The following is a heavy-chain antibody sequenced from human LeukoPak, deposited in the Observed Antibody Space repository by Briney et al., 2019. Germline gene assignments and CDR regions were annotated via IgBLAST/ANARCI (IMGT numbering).Heavy chain of an antibody. J-gene: IGHJ5*02. Sequence: PSETLSLTCTVSGGSNYWSWIRQPPGKGLEWIAYIHYSGSPNYNPSLKSRVTISIDTSKNQFSLKLNSVTAADTAVYYCARHSNWNGGVDWFDPWGQGTQVTVSS. CDR1: GGSNY. D-gene: IGHD1-20*01. CDR3: ARHSNWNGGVDWFDP. V-gene: IGHV4-59*08. CDR2: IHYSGSP.